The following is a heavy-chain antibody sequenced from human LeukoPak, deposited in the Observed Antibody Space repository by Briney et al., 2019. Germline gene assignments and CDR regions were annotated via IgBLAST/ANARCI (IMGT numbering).Heavy chain of an antibody. CDR3: ATSGRRAGAYYFDY. CDR2: FDPEDGET. CDR1: GYTLTELS. J-gene: IGHJ4*02. V-gene: IGHV1-24*01. D-gene: IGHD1-26*01. Sequence: ASVKVSCKVSGYTLTELSMHWVRQAPGKGLEWMGGFDPEDGETIYAQKFQGRVTMTEDTPTDTAYMELSSLRSEDTAVYYCATSGRRAGAYYFDYWDQGTLVTVSS.